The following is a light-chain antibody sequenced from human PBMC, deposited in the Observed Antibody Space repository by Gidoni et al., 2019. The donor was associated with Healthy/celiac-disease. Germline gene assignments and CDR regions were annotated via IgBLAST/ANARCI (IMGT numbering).Light chain of an antibody. CDR3: QRYNNWPLYT. Sequence: EIVMTQSPATLSVSPGERATLSCSASQSVSSNLAWYQQKPGQSPRLLIYGASTRATGIPARFSGSGSGTEFTLTISSLQSEDFAVYYCQRYNNWPLYTFGQGTKLEIK. CDR1: QSVSSN. CDR2: GAS. J-gene: IGKJ2*01. V-gene: IGKV3-15*01.